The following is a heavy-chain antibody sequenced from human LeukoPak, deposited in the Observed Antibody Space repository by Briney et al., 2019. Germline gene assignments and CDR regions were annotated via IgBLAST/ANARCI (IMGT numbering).Heavy chain of an antibody. CDR3: ARQTEDPPGFWGQWQGFGAFDI. V-gene: IGHV4-39*01. D-gene: IGHD3-16*01. CDR1: GGSISSSSYY. Sequence: SETLSLTCTVSGGSISSSSYYWGWIRQPPGKGLEWIGSIYYSGSTYYNPSLKSRVTISVDTSKNQFSLKLSSVTAPDTAVYYCARQTEDPPGFWGQWQGFGAFDIWGQGTMVTVSS. CDR2: IYYSGST. J-gene: IGHJ3*02.